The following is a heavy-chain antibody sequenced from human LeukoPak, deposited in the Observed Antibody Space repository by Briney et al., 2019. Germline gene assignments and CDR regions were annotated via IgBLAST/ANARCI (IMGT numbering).Heavy chain of an antibody. CDR3: ARVEKGYSSSWYHFDY. CDR1: GGSISSGGYY. Sequence: SKTLSLTCTVSGGSISSGGYYWSWIRQPPGKGLEWIGYTYHSGSTYYNPSLKSRVTISVDRSKNQFSLKLSSVTAADTAVYYCARVEKGYSSSWYHFDYWGQGTLVTVSS. CDR2: TYHSGST. D-gene: IGHD6-13*01. J-gene: IGHJ4*02. V-gene: IGHV4-30-2*01.